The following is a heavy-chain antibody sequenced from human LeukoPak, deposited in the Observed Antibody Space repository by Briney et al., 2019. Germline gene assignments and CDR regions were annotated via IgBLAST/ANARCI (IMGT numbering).Heavy chain of an antibody. CDR2: IYYSGST. V-gene: IGHV4-59*01. CDR3: ARGFGGSYSDAFDI. CDR1: GGSISSYY. Sequence: PSETLSLTCTVSGGSISSYYWSWIRQPPGKGLEWIGYIYYSGSTNYNPSLKSRVTISVDTSKNQFSLKLSSVTAADTAVYYCARGFGGSYSDAFDIWGQGTMVTVSS. D-gene: IGHD1-26*01. J-gene: IGHJ3*02.